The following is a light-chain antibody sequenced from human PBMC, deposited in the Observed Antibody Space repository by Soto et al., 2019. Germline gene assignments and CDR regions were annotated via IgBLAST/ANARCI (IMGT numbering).Light chain of an antibody. CDR1: QSISNY. CDR3: QQSYSTPRT. J-gene: IGKJ1*01. V-gene: IGKV1-39*01. Sequence: DIQMTPSPSSLSASVGDRATITCRASQSISNYLNWYQQKPGKAPNFLIYAASSLQSGVPSRFSGSGSGTDFTLTISSLQPEDFATYYCQQSYSTPRTFGQGTKVEIK. CDR2: AAS.